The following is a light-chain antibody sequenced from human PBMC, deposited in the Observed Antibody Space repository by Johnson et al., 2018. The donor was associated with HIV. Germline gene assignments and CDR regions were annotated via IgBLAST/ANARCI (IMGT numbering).Light chain of an antibody. Sequence: QSVLTQPPSVSAAPGQKVTISCSGSSSNIGNYAVSWYQQLPGTAPKLLIYENNKRPSGIPDRFSGSKSGTSATLGITGLQTGDEADYYCGTWDSSLSAYVFGTGTKVTAL. CDR3: GTWDSSLSAYV. J-gene: IGLJ1*01. V-gene: IGLV1-51*02. CDR1: SSNIGNYA. CDR2: ENN.